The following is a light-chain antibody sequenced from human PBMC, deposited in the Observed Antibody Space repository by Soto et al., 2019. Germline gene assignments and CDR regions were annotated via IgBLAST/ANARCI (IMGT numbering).Light chain of an antibody. CDR2: DDS. J-gene: IGLJ2*01. V-gene: IGLV3-21*02. Sequence: SYELTQPPSVSVAPGQTARITCGGNNSGIKSVHWYQQKPGQAPVLVVSDDSDRPSGIPERFSGSKSGNPATLTITRVEAGDEADYYWQVWDATSDHVVFGGGTKLTVL. CDR3: QVWDATSDHVV. CDR1: NSGIKS.